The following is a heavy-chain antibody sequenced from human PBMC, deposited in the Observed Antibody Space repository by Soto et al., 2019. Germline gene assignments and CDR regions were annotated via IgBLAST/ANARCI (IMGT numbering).Heavy chain of an antibody. CDR3: SREDRLIIPAVSDF. V-gene: IGHV3-21*01. Sequence: PGGSLRLSCTVSGFAFNNYGINWVRQAPGKGLEWVSSISKSDYTYYSDSVKGRFTISRDNAKNSVSLQMNTLRVEDTAVYYSSREDRLIIPAVSDFWGQGTLVTVSS. CDR2: ISKSDYT. CDR1: GFAFNNYG. J-gene: IGHJ4*02. D-gene: IGHD2-2*01.